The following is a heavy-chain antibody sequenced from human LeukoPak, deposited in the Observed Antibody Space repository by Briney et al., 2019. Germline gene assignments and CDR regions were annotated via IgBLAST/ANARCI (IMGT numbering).Heavy chain of an antibody. D-gene: IGHD3-10*01. V-gene: IGHV3-7*01. CDR2: INQDGSAE. CDR3: LRLFGGLPTFDY. J-gene: IGHJ4*02. Sequence: GGSLRLSCAASGFTFSTYSMSWVRQAPGKGLDWVASINQDGSAEYYVDSVRGRFTISRDNAKNSLYLQVNSLRVDDTAVYYCLRLFGGLPTFDYWGQGPLSPSPQ. CDR1: GFTFSTYS.